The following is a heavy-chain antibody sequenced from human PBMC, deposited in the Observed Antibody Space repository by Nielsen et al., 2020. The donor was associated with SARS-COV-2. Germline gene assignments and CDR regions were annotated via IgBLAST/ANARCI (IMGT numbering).Heavy chain of an antibody. CDR2: IGAPGGST. J-gene: IGHJ3*02. CDR1: GLTFSNSA. V-gene: IGHV3-23*01. CDR3: ARDTRAFDI. D-gene: IGHD2-15*01. Sequence: GESLKISCTASGLTFSNSAMIWVRQAPGKGLEWVATIGAPGGSTYYADSVKGRFTISRDNGKNSLYLQMNSLRVDDTAVYYCARDTRAFDIWGLGTMVAVSS.